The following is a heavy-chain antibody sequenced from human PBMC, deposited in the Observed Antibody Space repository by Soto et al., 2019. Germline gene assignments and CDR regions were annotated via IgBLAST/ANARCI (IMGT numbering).Heavy chain of an antibody. CDR2: INHSGST. CDR1: GGSFSGYY. D-gene: IGHD3-10*01. CDR3: ARGGLLWFGEFYYYYYGMDV. V-gene: IGHV4-34*01. Sequence: TLSLTCAVYGGSFSGYYWSWIRQPPGKGLEWIGEINHSGSTNYNPSLKSRVTISVDTSKNQFSLKLSSVTAADTAVYYCARGGLLWFGEFYYYYYGMDVWGQGTTVTVSS. J-gene: IGHJ6*02.